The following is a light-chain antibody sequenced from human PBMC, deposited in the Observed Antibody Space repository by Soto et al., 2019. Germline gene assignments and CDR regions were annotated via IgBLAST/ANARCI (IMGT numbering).Light chain of an antibody. Sequence: QSVLTQPPSASGTPGQRVTISCSGSNSNIGSNLVTWYQQLPGTAPKCLIYSDNQRPSGVPDRISGSRSGTSASLAISGLQSEDEAEYYCAAWDDSLRGRVFGGGTKDTVL. CDR1: NSNIGSNL. CDR3: AAWDDSLRGRV. V-gene: IGLV1-44*01. J-gene: IGLJ2*01. CDR2: SDN.